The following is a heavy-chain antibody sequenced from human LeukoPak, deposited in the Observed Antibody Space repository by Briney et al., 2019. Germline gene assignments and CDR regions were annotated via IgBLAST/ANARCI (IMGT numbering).Heavy chain of an antibody. Sequence: GGSLRLSCAASGFTFSSYEMKWVRQAPGKGLEWVSYISSSGTTIYYADSVKGRFTISRDNAKNSLYLQMNSLRAEDTALYYCARVGSRVGGGMDVWGQGTTVTVSS. D-gene: IGHD3-10*01. CDR1: GFTFSSYE. CDR3: ARVGSRVGGGMDV. V-gene: IGHV3-48*03. CDR2: ISSSGTTI. J-gene: IGHJ6*02.